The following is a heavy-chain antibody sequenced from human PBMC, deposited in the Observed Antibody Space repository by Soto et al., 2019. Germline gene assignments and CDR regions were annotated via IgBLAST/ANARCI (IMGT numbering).Heavy chain of an antibody. D-gene: IGHD2-15*01. CDR2: INAGNGNT. CDR1: GYTFTSYT. Sequence: QVQLVQSGAEEKKPGASVKVSCKASGYTFTSYTMHWVRQAPGQRLEWMGWINAGNGNTKYSQKFQGRVTITRDTSASTAYMELSSLRSEDTAVYYCARGVAPYYFDYWGQGTLVTVSS. J-gene: IGHJ4*02. CDR3: ARGVAPYYFDY. V-gene: IGHV1-3*05.